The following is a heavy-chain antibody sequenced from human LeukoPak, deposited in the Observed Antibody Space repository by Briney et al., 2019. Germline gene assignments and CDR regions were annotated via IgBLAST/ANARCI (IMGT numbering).Heavy chain of an antibody. J-gene: IGHJ4*02. Sequence: SVKVSCKASGGTFSSYAISWVRQAPGQGLEWMGGIIPIFGTANYAQKFQGRVTITADESTSTAYMELSSLRSEDTAVYYCANSNYYDSSGYPYYFDYWGQGTLVTASS. V-gene: IGHV1-69*01. D-gene: IGHD3-22*01. CDR1: GGTFSSYA. CDR3: ANSNYYDSSGYPYYFDY. CDR2: IIPIFGTA.